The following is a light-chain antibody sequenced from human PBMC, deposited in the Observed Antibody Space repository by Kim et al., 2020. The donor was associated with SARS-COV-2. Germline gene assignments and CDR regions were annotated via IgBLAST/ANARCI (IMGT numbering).Light chain of an antibody. CDR2: RAS. CDR3: QQYSTTPWT. Sequence: EIVLTQSPGTLSLSPGERATLSCRASQRVSSTYIAWYQQKPGQAPRLLISRASSRATGIPDRFSGSGSGTDFTLTVSRLDPEDVAVYYCQQYSTTPWTFGQGTKLDIK. J-gene: IGKJ2*01. CDR1: QRVSSTY. V-gene: IGKV3-20*01.